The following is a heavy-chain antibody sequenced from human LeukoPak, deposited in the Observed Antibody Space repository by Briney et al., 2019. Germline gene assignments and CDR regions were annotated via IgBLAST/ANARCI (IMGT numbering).Heavy chain of an antibody. CDR2: IYYSGST. CDR1: GGSISSGGYY. CDR3: AYNRNFALDN. J-gene: IGHJ4*02. V-gene: IGHV4-31*03. D-gene: IGHD1-14*01. Sequence: SETLSLTCTVSGGSISSGGYYWSWIRQHPGKGLEWIGYIYYSGSTYYNPSLKSRVTISVDTSKNQFSLKLTSVTAADTAVYYCAYNRNFALDNWGQGTLVTVSS.